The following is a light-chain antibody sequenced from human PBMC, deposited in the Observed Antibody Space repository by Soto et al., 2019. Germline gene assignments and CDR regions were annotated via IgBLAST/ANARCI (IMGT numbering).Light chain of an antibody. CDR2: GAS. Sequence: EIVMTQSQATLSLSPGERATLSCRASQSVSNNLAWYQHKLGQAPRLLIYGASTRATVIPARFSGSGSGTEFTLTISSLQYEDFAVDYCQQYNNLPPVTFGQGTRLEIK. CDR1: QSVSNN. J-gene: IGKJ5*01. CDR3: QQYNNLPPVT. V-gene: IGKV3-15*01.